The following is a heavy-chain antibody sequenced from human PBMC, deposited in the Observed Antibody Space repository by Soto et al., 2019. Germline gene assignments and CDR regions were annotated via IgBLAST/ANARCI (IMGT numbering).Heavy chain of an antibody. CDR1: GGSISGYY. Sequence: QVQLQESGPGLVKPSETLSLTCTVSGGSISGYYWSWIRQPPGKGLEWIGYIYYSGSTKDNPSLKRRLSIAIDTSKKQFSLNLSSVTAADTAVYYCAALWTGFYGMDVWGQGTTVTVSS. CDR2: IYYSGST. J-gene: IGHJ6*02. V-gene: IGHV4-59*01. D-gene: IGHD3-3*01. CDR3: AALWTGFYGMDV.